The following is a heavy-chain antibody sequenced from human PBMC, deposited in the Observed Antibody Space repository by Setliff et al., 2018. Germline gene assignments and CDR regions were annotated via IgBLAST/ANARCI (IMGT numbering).Heavy chain of an antibody. J-gene: IGHJ3*02. CDR1: GYTFSSYG. V-gene: IGHV1-18*01. CDR2: ISAYNGNT. D-gene: IGHD2-2*01. Sequence: ASVKVSCKASGYTFSSYGISWVRQAPGQGLEWMGWISAYNGNTNYAQKFQGRVTMTTDTSTSTAYMELRSLRSDGTAVYYCARDLIRWAAAVSDAFDIWGQGTMVTVS. CDR3: ARDLIRWAAAVSDAFDI.